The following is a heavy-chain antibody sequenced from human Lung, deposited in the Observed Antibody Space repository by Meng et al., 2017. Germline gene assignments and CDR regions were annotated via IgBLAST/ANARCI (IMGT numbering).Heavy chain of an antibody. V-gene: IGHV3-21*01. J-gene: IGHJ4*02. CDR2: ISSSSA. D-gene: IGHD2-15*01. Sequence: EVQLVEAGGGLVKPGWSLRLSCAAYGFTVRSYSMNWVRQAPGKGLEWVSSISSSSAYADSVKGRFTISRDNAKNSLYLQMNSLRAEDTAVYYCARGRVVVAATPSDYWGQGTLVTVSS. CDR3: ARGRVVVAATPSDY. CDR1: GFTVRSYS.